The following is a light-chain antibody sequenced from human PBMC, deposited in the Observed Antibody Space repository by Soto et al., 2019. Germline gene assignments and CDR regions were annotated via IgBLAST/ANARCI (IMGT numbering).Light chain of an antibody. CDR1: QSVSGNY. V-gene: IGKV3-20*01. CDR2: GFS. Sequence: EIVLTQSPGTLSLSPGERATLSCRTGQSVSGNYLIWYQQKPGQPPRLLIYGFSSRATGIPDRFSGSGSGTDFTLTISRLEPEDFAVYYCQQFSAFGQGTKVELK. CDR3: QQFSA. J-gene: IGKJ1*01.